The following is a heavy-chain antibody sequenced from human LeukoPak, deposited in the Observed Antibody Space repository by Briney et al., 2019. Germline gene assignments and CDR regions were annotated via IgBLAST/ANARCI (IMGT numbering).Heavy chain of an antibody. CDR2: ISGSGGST. V-gene: IGHV3-23*01. Sequence: QPGGSLRLSCAASGFTFSSYAMSWVRQAPGKGLEWVSAISGSGGSTYYADSVKGRFTISRDNSKNTLYLQINSLRADDTAVFYCAKDGGRAAAGTVDSWGQGALVTVSS. CDR1: GFTFSSYA. CDR3: AKDGGRAAAGTVDS. J-gene: IGHJ4*02. D-gene: IGHD6-13*01.